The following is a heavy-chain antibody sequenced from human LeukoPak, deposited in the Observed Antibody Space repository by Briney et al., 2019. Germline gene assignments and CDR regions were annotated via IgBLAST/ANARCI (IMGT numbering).Heavy chain of an antibody. Sequence: TLSLTCAVYGGSFSGYYWSWIRQPPGKGLEWIGYIYYSGSTYYNPSLKSRVTISVDTSKNQFSLKLSSVTAADTAVYYCARGKNRTFFDYWGQGTLVTVSS. D-gene: IGHD3-16*01. V-gene: IGHV4-30-4*08. CDR3: ARGKNRTFFDY. CDR1: GGSFSGYY. J-gene: IGHJ4*02. CDR2: IYYSGST.